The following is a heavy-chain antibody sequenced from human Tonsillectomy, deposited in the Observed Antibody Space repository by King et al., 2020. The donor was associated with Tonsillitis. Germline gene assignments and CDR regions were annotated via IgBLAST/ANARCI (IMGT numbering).Heavy chain of an antibody. D-gene: IGHD2-15*01. Sequence: QLVQSGAEVKKPGASVKVSCKASGYTFTSYYMHWVRQAPGQGLEWIGIINPNGGSTTYAQRFQGRVTMTRDTSTSTVYMELSSLRSEDTAVYYCARDWICSGGSCYPYFDYWGQGTLVTVSS. CDR3: ARDWICSGGSCYPYFDY. CDR2: INPNGGST. CDR1: GYTFTSYY. J-gene: IGHJ4*02. V-gene: IGHV1-46*01.